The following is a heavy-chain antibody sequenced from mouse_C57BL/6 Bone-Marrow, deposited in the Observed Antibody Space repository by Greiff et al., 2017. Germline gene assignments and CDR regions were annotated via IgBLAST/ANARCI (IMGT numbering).Heavy chain of an antibody. CDR1: GYTFTSYW. D-gene: IGHD1-1*01. J-gene: IGHJ2*01. CDR2: IYPSDSYT. Sequence: VQLQQPGAELVKPGASVKLSCKASGYTFTSYWMQWVKQRPGQGLEWIGEIYPSDSYTNYNQKLEGKATFTVDTASSTAYMQLSSLTSEDSAVYYCATLSITTVVARDYWGQGTTLTVSS. CDR3: ATLSITTVVARDY. V-gene: IGHV1-50*01.